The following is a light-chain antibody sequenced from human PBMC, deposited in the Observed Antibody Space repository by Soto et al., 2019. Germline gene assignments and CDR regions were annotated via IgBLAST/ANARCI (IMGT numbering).Light chain of an antibody. J-gene: IGLJ3*02. CDR2: DVS. CDR1: SSDVGGYNY. Sequence: QSVLTKPASVSGSPGQSITISCTGTSSDVGGYNYVSWYQQHPGKAPKLMIYDVSNRPSGGSNRFSGSKSGNTASLTISGLQAEDEADYYCSSYTSSSTPWVFGGGTKLTVL. V-gene: IGLV2-14*01. CDR3: SSYTSSSTPWV.